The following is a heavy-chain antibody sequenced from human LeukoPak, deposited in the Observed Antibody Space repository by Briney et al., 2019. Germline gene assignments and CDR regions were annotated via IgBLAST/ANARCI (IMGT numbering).Heavy chain of an antibody. J-gene: IGHJ6*03. CDR1: GGSISSYY. V-gene: IGHV4-4*07. D-gene: IGHD3-10*01. CDR2: IYTSGST. CDR3: ASLQNYYGSGSYYYYMDV. Sequence: SETLPLTCTVSGGSISSYYWSWIRQPAGKGLEWIGRIYTSGSTNYNPSLKSRVTMSVDTSKNQFSLKLSSVTAADTAVYYCASLQNYYGSGSYYYYMDVWGKGTTVTVSS.